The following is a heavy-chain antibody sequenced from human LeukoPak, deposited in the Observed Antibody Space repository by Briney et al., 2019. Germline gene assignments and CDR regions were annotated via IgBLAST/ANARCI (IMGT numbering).Heavy chain of an antibody. CDR3: ARASIFYGSGSYPFDY. CDR2: INAGNGNT. D-gene: IGHD3-10*01. J-gene: IGHJ4*02. Sequence: ASVKVSCKASGYTFTSYAMHWVRQAPGQGLEWMGWINAGNGNTKYSQEFQGRVTITRDTSASTAYMELSSLRSEDMAVYYCARASIFYGSGSYPFDYWGQGTLVTVSS. CDR1: GYTFTSYA. V-gene: IGHV1-3*03.